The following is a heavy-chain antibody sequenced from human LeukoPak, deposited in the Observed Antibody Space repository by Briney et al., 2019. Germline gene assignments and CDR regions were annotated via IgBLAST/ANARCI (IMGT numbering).Heavy chain of an antibody. D-gene: IGHD3-10*01. V-gene: IGHV1-2*02. CDR2: INPNSGGT. CDR3: ARDHSYYDSGSYSNVDY. CDR1: GYIFTGYY. Sequence: ASVKVSCKTSGYIFTGYYMHWVRQAPGQGLEWMGWINPNSGGTNYAQKLQGRVTMTRDTSTSTAYMELSRLRSDDTAVYYCARDHSYYDSGSYSNVDYWGQGTLVTVSS. J-gene: IGHJ4*02.